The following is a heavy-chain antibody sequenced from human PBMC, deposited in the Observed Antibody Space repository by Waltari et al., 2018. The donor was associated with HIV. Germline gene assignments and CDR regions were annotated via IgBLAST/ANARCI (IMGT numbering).Heavy chain of an antibody. CDR2: INSDGTSR. CDR1: GFTFTIYW. Sequence: EVQLVESGGALVKPGGSLRLSCAAAGFTFTIYWMHWVCQAPGKGLVWVARINSDGTSRAYGASMKGRFTISRDNGNNTLDLQMRRLRVEDTAVYYCVRVEYVGWASDYHYGMDVWGQGTTVIVSS. CDR3: VRVEYVGWASDYHYGMDV. V-gene: IGHV3-74*03. D-gene: IGHD2-8*01. J-gene: IGHJ6*02.